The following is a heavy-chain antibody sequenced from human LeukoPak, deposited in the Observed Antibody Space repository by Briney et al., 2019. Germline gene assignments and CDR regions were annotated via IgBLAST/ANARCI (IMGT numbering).Heavy chain of an antibody. CDR2: IYTSGST. Sequence: PSETLSLTCAVSGGSISSGSYYWSWIRQPAGKGLEWIGRIYTSGSTNYNPSLKSRVTISVDTSKNQFSLKLSSVTAADTAVYYCAREDDFWSGYFHLDYWGQGTLVTVSS. V-gene: IGHV4-61*02. CDR3: AREDDFWSGYFHLDY. CDR1: GGSISSGSYY. D-gene: IGHD3-3*01. J-gene: IGHJ4*02.